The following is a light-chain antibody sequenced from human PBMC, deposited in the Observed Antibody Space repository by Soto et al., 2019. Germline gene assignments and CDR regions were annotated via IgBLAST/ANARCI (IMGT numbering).Light chain of an antibody. V-gene: IGKV2-28*01. CDR3: MQALQSLT. J-gene: IGKJ5*01. CDR1: HSLLYNNTFNY. Sequence: EIVMTQSPLTLPVTPGEPASMSCRSSHSLLYNNTFNYLDWYLQKPGQSPHLLIYVGSNRASGVPDRFSGSGSGTDFSLKISRVEAEDVGTYYCMQALQSLTFGQGTRLEI. CDR2: VGS.